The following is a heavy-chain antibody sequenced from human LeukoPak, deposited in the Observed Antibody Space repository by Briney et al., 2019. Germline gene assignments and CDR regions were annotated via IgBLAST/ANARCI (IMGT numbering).Heavy chain of an antibody. Sequence: GGSLRLSCEASGFTFSDYRMHWVRQAPGKGLVWVSHTNSDGSSTNYADSVKGRFTISRDNAKNTLYLQMNSLRAEDTAVYYCARVMYYYDSSGYYHYWYFDLWGRGTLVTVSS. V-gene: IGHV3-74*01. CDR3: ARVMYYYDSSGYYHYWYFDL. CDR1: GFTFSDYR. D-gene: IGHD3-22*01. CDR2: TNSDGSST. J-gene: IGHJ2*01.